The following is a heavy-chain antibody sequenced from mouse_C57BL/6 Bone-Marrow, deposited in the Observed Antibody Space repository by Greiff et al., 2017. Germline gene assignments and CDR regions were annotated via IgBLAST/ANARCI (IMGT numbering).Heavy chain of an antibody. D-gene: IGHD1-1*01. J-gene: IGHJ4*01. V-gene: IGHV14-2*01. CDR3: ARNFPLITTVVATGDYYAMDY. CDR1: GFNIKDYY. Sequence: VQLQQSGAELVKPGASVKLSCTASGFNIKDYYMHWVKQRTEQGLEWIGRIDPEDGETKYAPKFQGKAPITADTSSNTAYLQISSLTSEDTAVYYCARNFPLITTVVATGDYYAMDYWGQGTSVTVSS. CDR2: IDPEDGET.